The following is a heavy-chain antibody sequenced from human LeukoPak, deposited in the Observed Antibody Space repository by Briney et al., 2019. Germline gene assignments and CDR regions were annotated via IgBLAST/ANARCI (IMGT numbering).Heavy chain of an antibody. CDR1: GGSINSSNYN. D-gene: IGHD6-13*01. CDR3: ARVTTAWYVVGY. CDR2: VYYSGLT. J-gene: IGHJ4*02. V-gene: IGHV4-39*07. Sequence: PSETLSLTCTVSGGSINSSNYNWGWIRQPPRRGPEWLASVYYSGLTYYNSSLKSRVSISVDTSKNQFSLRLSSVTAADTAMYYCARVTTAWYVVGYWGQGTLVTVSS.